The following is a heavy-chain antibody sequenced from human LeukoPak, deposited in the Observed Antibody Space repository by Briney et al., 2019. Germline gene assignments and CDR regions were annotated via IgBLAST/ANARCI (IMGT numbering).Heavy chain of an antibody. CDR2: ISYDGSNK. CDR3: ARVGGISAFDI. D-gene: IGHD2-15*01. V-gene: IGHV3-30*04. Sequence: GRSLRLSCAASGFTFSSYAMHWVRQAPGKGLEWVAVISYDGSNKYYADSVKGRFTISRDNSKNTLYLQMNSLRAEDTAVYYCARVGGISAFDIWGQGTMVTVSS. J-gene: IGHJ3*02. CDR1: GFTFSSYA.